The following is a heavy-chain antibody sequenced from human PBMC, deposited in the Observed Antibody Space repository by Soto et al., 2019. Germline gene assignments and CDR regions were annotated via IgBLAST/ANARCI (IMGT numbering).Heavy chain of an antibody. D-gene: IGHD2-15*01. Sequence: GGSLRLSCAASGFMFSGYGMHWIRQAPGKGLEWVAVVSHDGVDDYYGDSVMGRCTVSTDDSKNTLFPQIDRVTADDSGVYYCAKLIGGVEASGGTGNWIGRWGQGTLVTISS. CDR2: VSHDGVDD. CDR1: GFMFSGYG. V-gene: IGHV3-30*18. J-gene: IGHJ5*02. CDR3: AKLIGGVEASGGTGNWIGR.